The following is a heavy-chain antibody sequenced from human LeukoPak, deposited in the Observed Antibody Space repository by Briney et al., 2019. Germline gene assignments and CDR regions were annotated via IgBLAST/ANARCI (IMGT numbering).Heavy chain of an antibody. Sequence: SQTLSLTCTVSGGLISSGSYYWSWIRQPAGKGLEWIGRIYTSGSTNYNPSLKSRVTISVDTSKNQFSLKLNSVTATDTAIYYCARELPRRYFDYWGQGTLVTVSS. CDR2: IYTSGST. CDR3: ARELPRRYFDY. J-gene: IGHJ4*02. CDR1: GGLISSGSYY. V-gene: IGHV4-61*02.